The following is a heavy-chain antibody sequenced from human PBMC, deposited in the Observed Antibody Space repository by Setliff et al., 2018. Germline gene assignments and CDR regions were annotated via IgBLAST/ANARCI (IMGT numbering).Heavy chain of an antibody. J-gene: IGHJ4*02. D-gene: IGHD3-16*02. CDR1: GYTFTSYG. Sequence: GASVKVSCKASGYTFTSYGISWVRQAPGQGLEWMGWISAYNGNTNYAQKLQGRVTMTTDTSTSTAYMELRSLRSDDTAVYYCARDVITFGGVIVYFDHWGQGTLVTVSS. V-gene: IGHV1-18*01. CDR3: ARDVITFGGVIVYFDH. CDR2: ISAYNGNT.